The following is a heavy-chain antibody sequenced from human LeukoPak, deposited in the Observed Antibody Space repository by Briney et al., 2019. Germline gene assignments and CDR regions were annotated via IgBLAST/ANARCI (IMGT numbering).Heavy chain of an antibody. CDR1: GYTFTSYA. Sequence: ASVKVSCKASGYTFTSYAISWVRQAPGQGLEWMGGIIPIFGTANYAQKFQGRVTITADESTGTAYMELSSLRSEDTAVYYCARDWREQLAEYYYYYYMDAWGKGTTVTVSS. CDR2: IIPIFGTA. D-gene: IGHD6-6*01. J-gene: IGHJ6*03. V-gene: IGHV1-69*13. CDR3: ARDWREQLAEYYYYYYMDA.